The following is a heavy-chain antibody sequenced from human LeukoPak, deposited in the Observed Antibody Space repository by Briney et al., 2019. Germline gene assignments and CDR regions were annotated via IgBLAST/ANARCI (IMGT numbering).Heavy chain of an antibody. CDR2: ISGSGGST. CDR3: AKNPNHNIVVVTASDWFDP. V-gene: IGHV3-23*01. CDR1: GFTFSSYA. D-gene: IGHD2-21*02. Sequence: GDSLRLSCAASGFTFSSYAMSWVRQAPGKGLEWVSAISGSGGSTYYADSVKGRFTISRDNSKNTLYLQMNSLRAEDTAVYYCAKNPNHNIVVVTASDWFDPWGQGTLVTVSS. J-gene: IGHJ5*02.